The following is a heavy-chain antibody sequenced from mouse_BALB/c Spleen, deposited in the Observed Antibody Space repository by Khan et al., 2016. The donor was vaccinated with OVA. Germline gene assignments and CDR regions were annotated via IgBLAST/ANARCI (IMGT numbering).Heavy chain of an antibody. Sequence: DLVKPGASVKLSCKASGYTFTSYWINWIKQRPGQGLEWIGRIGPGSSNTYYNEMFKGKATLTVDTSSSTAYNKISSPSSEASAVYFCAWENYDVRSCYAMDYWGQGTSVTVSS. CDR1: GYTFTSYW. J-gene: IGHJ4*01. V-gene: IGHV1S41*01. CDR2: IGPGSSNT. D-gene: IGHD1-1*01. CDR3: AWENYDVRSCYAMDY.